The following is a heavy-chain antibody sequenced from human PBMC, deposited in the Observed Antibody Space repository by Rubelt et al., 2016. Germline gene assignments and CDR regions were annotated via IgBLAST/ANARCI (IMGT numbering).Heavy chain of an antibody. Sequence: QVTLRESGPALVKPTQTLTLTCTFSGFSLSTSGMCVSWIRPPPGKALEWLARIDWDDDKYYRTSLKTRLTISKDTSKNQVVLTMTNMDPVDTATYYCARILLPDYYDSSGGMDVWGQGTTVTVSS. D-gene: IGHD3-22*01. CDR3: ARILLPDYYDSSGGMDV. CDR2: IDWDDDK. J-gene: IGHJ6*02. CDR1: GFSLSTSGMC. V-gene: IGHV2-70*15.